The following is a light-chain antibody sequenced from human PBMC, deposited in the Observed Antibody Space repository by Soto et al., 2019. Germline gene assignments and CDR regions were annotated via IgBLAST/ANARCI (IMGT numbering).Light chain of an antibody. V-gene: IGKV3-20*01. J-gene: IGKJ5*01. CDR3: QQYGISPIT. CDR1: QSISSSY. CDR2: GAS. Sequence: EIVLTQSPGTLSLSPGERATLSCRASQSISSSYLAWYQQQPGHPPRIIIYGASVRATDTPDRFSGSGSGTDFTLTISRLEPEDFAVYYCQQYGISPITFGQGTRLEIK.